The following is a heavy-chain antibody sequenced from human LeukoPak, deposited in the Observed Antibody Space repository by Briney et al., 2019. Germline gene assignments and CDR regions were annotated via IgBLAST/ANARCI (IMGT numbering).Heavy chain of an antibody. V-gene: IGHV4-39*07. J-gene: IGHJ3*02. CDR3: ARASTSEGTAFDI. Sequence: SETLSLTCTVSGGSISSSSYYWGWIRQPPGKGLEWIGSIYYSGSTYYNPSLKSRVTISVDTSKNQFSLKLSSVTAADTAVYYCARASTSEGTAFDIWGQGTMVTVSS. CDR1: GGSISSSSYY. CDR2: IYYSGST. D-gene: IGHD3-10*01.